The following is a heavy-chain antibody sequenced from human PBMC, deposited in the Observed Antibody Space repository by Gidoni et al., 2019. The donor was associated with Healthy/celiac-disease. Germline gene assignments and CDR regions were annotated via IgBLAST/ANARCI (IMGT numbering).Heavy chain of an antibody. CDR3: ARADTAMVSVHYGMDV. Sequence: EVQLVESGGGLVKPGGSLRISCAASGCTFSSYSMNWVRQAPGKGRGWVSSITSSNYIYYADSVKGRFTISRDNAKNSLYLHMNSLRAEDTALYYCARADTAMVSVHYGMDVWGQGTTVTVSS. V-gene: IGHV3-21*01. D-gene: IGHD5-18*01. CDR1: GCTFSSYS. CDR2: ITSSNYI. J-gene: IGHJ6*02.